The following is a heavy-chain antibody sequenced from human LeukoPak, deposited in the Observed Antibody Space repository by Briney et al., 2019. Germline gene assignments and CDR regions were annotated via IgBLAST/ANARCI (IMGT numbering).Heavy chain of an antibody. CDR2: IIPIFGTA. D-gene: IGHD6-19*01. V-gene: IGHV1-69*13. Sequence: SVKVSCKASGGTFSSYAISWARQAPGQGLEWMGGIIPIFGTANYAQKFQGRVTITADESTSTAHMELSSLRSEDTAVYYCARGVSRKQWLVQHWGQGTLVTVTS. CDR3: ARGVSRKQWLVQH. CDR1: GGTFSSYA. J-gene: IGHJ1*01.